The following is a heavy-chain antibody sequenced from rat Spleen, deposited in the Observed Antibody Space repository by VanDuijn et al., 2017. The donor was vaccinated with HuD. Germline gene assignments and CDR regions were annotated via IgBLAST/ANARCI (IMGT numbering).Heavy chain of an antibody. CDR2: INTGSGGT. V-gene: IGHV1-43*01. J-gene: IGHJ3*01. CDR3: ARWGLLGIAY. CDR1: GYTFTSYY. Sequence: QVQLQQSGAELAKPGSSVKISCKASGYTFTSYYISWIKQTTGQGLDYIGYINTGSGGTNYNEKFKGKATLTVTKSSITAFIQLSSLTPDDSAVYYWARWGLLGIAYWGQGSLVTVSS. D-gene: IGHD5-1*01.